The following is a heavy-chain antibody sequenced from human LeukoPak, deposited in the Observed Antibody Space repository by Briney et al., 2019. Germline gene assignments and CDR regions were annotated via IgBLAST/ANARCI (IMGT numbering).Heavy chain of an antibody. CDR3: TRVGYIDEGIDY. CDR2: IKPDGTTK. V-gene: IGHV3-7*04. D-gene: IGHD5-24*01. Sequence: GGSLRLSCAASGFPFSSYSMTWVRQAPGKGLEWVANIKPDGTTKFYVDSVKGRFTISRDNALNSLYLQMNSLRAEDTAIYYCTRVGYIDEGIDYWGQGTLVTVSS. J-gene: IGHJ4*02. CDR1: GFPFSSYS.